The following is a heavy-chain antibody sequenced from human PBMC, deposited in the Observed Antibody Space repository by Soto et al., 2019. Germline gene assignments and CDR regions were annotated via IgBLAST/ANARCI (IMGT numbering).Heavy chain of an antibody. CDR1: GFTFSSYA. CDR2: ISYDGSNK. CDR3: AIVTYYFDY. Sequence: RRLSCAASGFTFSSYAMHWVRQAPGKGLEWVAVISYDGSNKYYADSVKGRFTISRDNSKNTLYLQMNSLRAEDTAVYYCAIVTYYFDYWGQGTLVTVSS. J-gene: IGHJ4*02. V-gene: IGHV3-30-3*01.